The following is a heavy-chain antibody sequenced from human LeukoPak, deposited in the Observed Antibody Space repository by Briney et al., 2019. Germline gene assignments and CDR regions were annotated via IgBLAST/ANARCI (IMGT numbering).Heavy chain of an antibody. D-gene: IGHD3-22*01. CDR1: GGSISSYY. V-gene: IGHV4-59*08. CDR2: IYYSGST. Sequence: SETLSLTCTVSGGSISSYYWSWIRQPPGKGLEWIGYIYYSGSTNYNPSLKSRVTISVDTSKNQFSLKLSSVTAADTAVYYCARQLNYYGSSGYWFDPWGQGTLVTVSS. J-gene: IGHJ5*02. CDR3: ARQLNYYGSSGYWFDP.